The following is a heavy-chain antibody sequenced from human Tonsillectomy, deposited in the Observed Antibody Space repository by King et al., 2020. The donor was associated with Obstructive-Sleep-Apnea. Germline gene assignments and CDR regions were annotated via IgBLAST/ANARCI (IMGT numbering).Heavy chain of an antibody. CDR1: GFTFSNYG. CDR3: AKERRDRVVSNDAFDI. Sequence: VQLVQSGGGVVQPGGSLRLSCAASGFTFSNYGMHWVRQAPGKGLEWVAFTRYDGGNKNYADSVKGRFTISRDNSKNTLYLQMNGLRAQDTALYYCAKERRDRVVSNDAFDIWGQGTMVPVSS. J-gene: IGHJ3*02. V-gene: IGHV3-30*02. D-gene: IGHD2-15*01. CDR2: TRYDGGNK.